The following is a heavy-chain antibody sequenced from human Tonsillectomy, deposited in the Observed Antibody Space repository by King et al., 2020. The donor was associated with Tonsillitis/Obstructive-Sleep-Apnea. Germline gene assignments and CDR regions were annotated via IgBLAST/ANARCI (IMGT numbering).Heavy chain of an antibody. J-gene: IGHJ4*02. CDR2: IKSKTDGGTT. Sequence: VQLVESGGGLVKPGGSLRLSCGASGFTVTNAWMNWVRQAPGKGLEWVGRIKSKTDGGTTDYAAPVKGRLSISTDDSKNTLFLQMNSLKTEDTAVYYCTTKAGNYHDYWGQGTLVTVSS. CDR3: TTKAGNYHDY. D-gene: IGHD5-24*01. CDR1: GFTVTNAW. V-gene: IGHV3-15*07.